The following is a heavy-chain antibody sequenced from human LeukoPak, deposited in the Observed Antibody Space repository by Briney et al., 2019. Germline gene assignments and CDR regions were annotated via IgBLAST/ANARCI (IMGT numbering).Heavy chain of an antibody. CDR1: GFTFSRHW. D-gene: IGHD4-17*01. V-gene: IGHV3-7*01. CDR3: ARGPDYGARLDYLDY. Sequence: PGGSLRLSCAASGFTFSRHWMSWVRQAPGKGLEWVANIKQDGSQDYVDSVKGRCIISRDNAKNSLYLQMNSLRAEDTAVYSCARGPDYGARLDYLDYWGQGTLVTVSS. CDR2: IKQDGSQ. J-gene: IGHJ4*02.